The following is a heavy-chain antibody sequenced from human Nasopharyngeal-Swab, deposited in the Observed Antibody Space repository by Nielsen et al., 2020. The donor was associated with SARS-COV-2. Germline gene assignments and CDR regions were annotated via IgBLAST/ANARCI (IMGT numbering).Heavy chain of an antibody. J-gene: IGHJ4*02. CDR1: GYTFLSST. CDR3: ARGPQILTY. V-gene: IGHV1-18*01. Sequence: ASVKVSCKASGYTFLSSTINWVRQAPGQGLEWMGWVSAYNGDTDYEQKFQGRVTTTTDTSTETAYMELRGLTSDDTAVYYCARGPQILTYWGQGTLVTVSS. D-gene: IGHD3-3*01. CDR2: VSAYNGDT.